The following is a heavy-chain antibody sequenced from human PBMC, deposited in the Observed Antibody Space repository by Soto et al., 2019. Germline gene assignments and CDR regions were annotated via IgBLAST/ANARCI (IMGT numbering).Heavy chain of an antibody. D-gene: IGHD3-3*01. CDR2: IYYSGST. V-gene: IGHV4-59*08. J-gene: IGHJ5*02. CDR3: ARQTGYDFWSGYYGWFDP. CDR1: GGSISSYY. Sequence: SETLSLTCTVSGGSISSYYWSWIRQPPGKGLEWIGYIYYSGSTNYNPSLKSRVTISVDTSKNQFSLKLSSVTAADTAVYYCARQTGYDFWSGYYGWFDPWGQGTLVTVSS.